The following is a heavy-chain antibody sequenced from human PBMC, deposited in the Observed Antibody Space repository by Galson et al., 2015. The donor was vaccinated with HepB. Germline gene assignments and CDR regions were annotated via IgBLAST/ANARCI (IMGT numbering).Heavy chain of an antibody. CDR2: ISGSTSGT. CDR1: GFTFSTYA. CDR3: AKARWSYYDY. J-gene: IGHJ4*02. D-gene: IGHD4-23*01. V-gene: IGHV3-23*01. Sequence: SLRLSCAASGFTFSTYAMGWVRQAPGQGLEWVSAISGSTSGTYYADSVKGRFTISRDNSKNTLSLEMNSLRAEDTAVYYCAKARWSYYDYWGQGTLVTVSS.